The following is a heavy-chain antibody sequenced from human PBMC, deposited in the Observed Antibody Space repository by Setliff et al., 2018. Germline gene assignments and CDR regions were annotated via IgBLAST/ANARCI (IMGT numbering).Heavy chain of an antibody. CDR1: GFTFNNYV. CDR2: ISGSGGST. J-gene: IGHJ4*02. Sequence: GSLRLSCAASGFTFNNYVMSWVRQAPGKGLEWVSGISGSGGSTYYADSVKGRFTISRDNSKNTLYLQMNSLRAEDTGIYYCTRDREGWLAEYFDSWGQGTQVTVS. V-gene: IGHV3-23*01. D-gene: IGHD6-19*01. CDR3: TRDREGWLAEYFDS.